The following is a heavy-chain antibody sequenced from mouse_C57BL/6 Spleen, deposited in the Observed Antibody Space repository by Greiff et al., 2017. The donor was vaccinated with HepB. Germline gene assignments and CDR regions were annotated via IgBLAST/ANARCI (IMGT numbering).Heavy chain of an antibody. CDR1: GYTFTSYW. D-gene: IGHD2-4*01. CDR2: IYPGSGST. V-gene: IGHV1-55*01. CDR3: ARGIYYDYLYYFDY. Sequence: QVQLKESGAELVKPGASVKMSCKASGYTFTSYWITWVKQRPGQGLEWIGDIYPGSGSTNYNEKFKSKATLTVDTSSSTAYMQLSSLTSEDSAVYYCARGIYYDYLYYFDYWGQGTTLTVSS. J-gene: IGHJ2*01.